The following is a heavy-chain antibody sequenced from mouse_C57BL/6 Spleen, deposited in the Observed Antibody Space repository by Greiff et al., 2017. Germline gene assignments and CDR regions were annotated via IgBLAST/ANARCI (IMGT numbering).Heavy chain of an antibody. V-gene: IGHV1-53*01. CDR1: GYTFTSYW. Sequence: QVQLQQSGPELVKPGASVKLSCKASGYTFTSYWMHWVKQRPGQSLEWIGNINPSNGGTNYNEQFKSKATLTVDKSSSTAYMQLRRLTSEDSAVYYCALSYYGSYVLYFDDGGQGTTLTVSS. CDR3: ALSYYGSYVLYFDD. J-gene: IGHJ2*01. CDR2: INPSNGGT. D-gene: IGHD1-1*01.